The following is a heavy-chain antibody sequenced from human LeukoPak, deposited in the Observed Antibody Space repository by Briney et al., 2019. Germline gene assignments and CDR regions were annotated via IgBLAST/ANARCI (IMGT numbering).Heavy chain of an antibody. D-gene: IGHD3-3*01. CDR2: IIPILGIA. CDR1: GGTFSSYA. V-gene: IGHV1-69*04. CDR3: ARDLHHVGVWYFDY. Sequence: SVKVSCRASGGTFSSYAISWVRQAPGQGLEWMGRIIPILGIANYAQKFQGRVTITADKSTSTAYMELSSLRSEDTAVYYCARDLHHVGVWYFDYWGQGTLVTVSS. J-gene: IGHJ4*02.